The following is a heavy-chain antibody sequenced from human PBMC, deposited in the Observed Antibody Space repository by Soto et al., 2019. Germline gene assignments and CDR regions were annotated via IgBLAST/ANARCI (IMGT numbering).Heavy chain of an antibody. V-gene: IGHV3-30*18. J-gene: IGHJ4*02. D-gene: IGHD1-26*01. CDR2: ISHYETRK. CDR3: AKDWVGGSNRYQLDK. CDR1: GFSFSDYG. Sequence: PGGSLRLSCATSGFSFSDYGMHWVRQAPGKGLEWVAVISHYETRKYFEDSVEGRFTISRDNSKNTVYLQMSSLRVEDTAVYYCAKDWVGGSNRYQLDKWGQGTLVTVSS.